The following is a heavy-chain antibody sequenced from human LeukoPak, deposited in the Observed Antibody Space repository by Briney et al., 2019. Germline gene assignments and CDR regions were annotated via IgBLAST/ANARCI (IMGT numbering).Heavy chain of an antibody. CDR2: IYHSGST. CDR3: ASGYSGYEGWFDP. D-gene: IGHD5-12*01. CDR1: GDSISSGAFY. Sequence: SQTLSLTCTVSGDSISSGAFYWSWIRQPPGKGLEWIESIYHSGSTYYNPSLKSRVTISVDRSKNQFSLKLSSVTAADTAVYYCASGYSGYEGWFDPWGQGTLVTVSS. V-gene: IGHV4-30-2*01. J-gene: IGHJ5*02.